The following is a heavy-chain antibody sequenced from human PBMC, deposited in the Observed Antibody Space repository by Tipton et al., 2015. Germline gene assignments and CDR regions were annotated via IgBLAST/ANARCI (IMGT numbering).Heavy chain of an antibody. CDR2: IYSSATT. CDR1: GGSISSYY. V-gene: IGHV4-59*01. D-gene: IGHD6-13*01. CDR3: ARVGSSSSWYPFDY. Sequence: TLSLTCTVSGGSISSYYWNWIRQSPGKGLEWIGYIYSSATTSYSSALRSRVTISVDTSKNQFSLNLRSVTAADTAVYYCARVGSSSSWYPFDYWGQGTLVTVSS. J-gene: IGHJ4*02.